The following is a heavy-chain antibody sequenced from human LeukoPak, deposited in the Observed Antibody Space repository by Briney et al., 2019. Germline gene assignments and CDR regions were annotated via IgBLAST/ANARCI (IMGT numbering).Heavy chain of an antibody. D-gene: IGHD1-26*01. V-gene: IGHV3-30-3*01. Sequence: GGSLRLSCAAXXXXXXXXAXXXXXXXPXXXLEWVAVISYDGSNXXXXXSVKGRFTISRDNSKNTLYLQMNSLRAEDTAVYYXARPRGGSYDAFDIWGQGTMVTVSS. CDR2: ISYDGSNX. CDR3: ARPRGGSYDAFDI. J-gene: IGHJ3*02. CDR1: XXXXXXXA.